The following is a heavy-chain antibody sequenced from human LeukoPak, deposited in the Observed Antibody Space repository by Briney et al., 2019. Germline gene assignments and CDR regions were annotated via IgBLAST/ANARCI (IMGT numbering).Heavy chain of an antibody. V-gene: IGHV4-39*01. D-gene: IGHD3-9*01. Sequence: SETLSLTCSVSGGSLSSSSYYWGWIRQPPGRELEWIGNIYETGSTNYNPSLKSRVTISVDTSKNQFSLKLSSVTAADTAVYYCVRPDDNSFDFWGQGTMVTVSS. CDR1: GGSLSSSSYY. CDR2: IYETGST. J-gene: IGHJ3*01. CDR3: VRPDDNSFDF.